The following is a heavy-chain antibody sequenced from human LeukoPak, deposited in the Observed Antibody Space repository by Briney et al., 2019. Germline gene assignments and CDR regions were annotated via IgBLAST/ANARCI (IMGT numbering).Heavy chain of an antibody. Sequence: PSETLSLTCTVSGGSISSYYWSWIRQPPGKGLEWIGYIYYSGSTNYNPSLKSRVTISVDTSKNQFSLKLSSVTAADTAVYYCAREGATTITMVRGVENAFDIWGQGTMVTVSS. CDR3: AREGATTITMVRGVENAFDI. CDR2: IYYSGST. V-gene: IGHV4-59*01. D-gene: IGHD3-10*01. CDR1: GGSISSYY. J-gene: IGHJ3*02.